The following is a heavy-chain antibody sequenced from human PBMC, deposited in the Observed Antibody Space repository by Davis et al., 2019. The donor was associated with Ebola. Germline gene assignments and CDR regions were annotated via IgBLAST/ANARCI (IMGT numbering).Heavy chain of an antibody. CDR1: GFTFSSYG. Sequence: PGGSLRLSCAASGFTFSSYGMHWVRQAPGKGLEWVAVIWYDGSNKYYADSVKGRFTISRDNSKNTLYLQMNSLRAEDTAVYYCALDYGDYPGYFQHWGQGTLVTVSS. CDR3: ALDYGDYPGYFQH. D-gene: IGHD4-17*01. J-gene: IGHJ1*01. V-gene: IGHV3-33*01. CDR2: IWYDGSNK.